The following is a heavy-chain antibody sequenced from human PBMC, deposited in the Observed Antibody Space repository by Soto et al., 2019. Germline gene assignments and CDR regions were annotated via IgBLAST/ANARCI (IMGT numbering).Heavy chain of an antibody. Sequence: SETLSLTCSVSGGSINSGGYFWSWIRQHPGKGLECIGYIYHSGITYYNPSLKSRVTISLDTSKNEFSLQLRSVTAAATAVYFIASFHTTSPGWLAPWGQGTLVTVSS. D-gene: IGHD2-2*01. CDR1: GGSINSGGYF. V-gene: IGHV4-31*03. J-gene: IGHJ5*02. CDR3: ASFHTTSPGWLAP. CDR2: IYHSGIT.